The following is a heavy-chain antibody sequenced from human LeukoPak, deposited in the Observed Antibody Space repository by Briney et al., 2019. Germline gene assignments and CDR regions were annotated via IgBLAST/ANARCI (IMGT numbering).Heavy chain of an antibody. J-gene: IGHJ4*02. CDR1: GFAFGSEA. Sequence: GGSLRLSCAVSGFAFGSEAMSWVRQSPARGLEWVASISPGGGTTYYADYVKGRFTISRDNSNNSLFVQMNSLRAEDTAVYYCARGAYSSGWAYFDHWGQGTLVTVSS. D-gene: IGHD6-19*01. V-gene: IGHV3-23*01. CDR3: ARGAYSSGWAYFDH. CDR2: ISPGGGTT.